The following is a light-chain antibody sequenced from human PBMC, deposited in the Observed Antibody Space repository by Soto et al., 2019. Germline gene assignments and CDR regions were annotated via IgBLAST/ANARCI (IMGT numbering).Light chain of an antibody. CDR1: QSVSSY. CDR2: AAS. J-gene: IGKJ1*01. V-gene: IGKV1-39*01. Sequence: TQSPGTLSLSPGESATLSCRASQSVSSYLNWYQQKPGKAPKLLIYAASSLQSGVPSRFSGSGSGTDFTLTISSLQPEDFATYYCQQSYSTPTTFGQGTKVEIK. CDR3: QQSYSTPTT.